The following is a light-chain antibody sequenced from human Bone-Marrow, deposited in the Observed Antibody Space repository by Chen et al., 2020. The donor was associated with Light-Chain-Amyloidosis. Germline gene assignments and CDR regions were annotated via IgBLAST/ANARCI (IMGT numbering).Light chain of an antibody. Sequence: NFMLTQPHSVSESPGKTVTISCTRSSGSIASNYVQWYQQRPGSAPTTVIYEDNQRPSGVPDRFSGSIDSSSNSASLRISGLKTEDEADYFCSSYTITNTLVFGSGTRVTVL. V-gene: IGLV6-57*04. CDR2: EDN. J-gene: IGLJ1*01. CDR1: SGSIASNY. CDR3: SSYTITNTLV.